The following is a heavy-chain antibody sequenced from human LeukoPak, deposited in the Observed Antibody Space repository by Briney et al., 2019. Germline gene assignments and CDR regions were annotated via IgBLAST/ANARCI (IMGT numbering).Heavy chain of an antibody. J-gene: IGHJ4*02. V-gene: IGHV3-7*01. CDR2: IKKDGSEK. CDR3: AKRDDLGAYSYPDY. CDR1: GFTFSSYW. Sequence: GGSLRLSCAASGFTFSSYWMTWVRQAPGKGLEWVANIKKDGSEKYYVDSVKGRFTISRDNAKNSLYLQMNSLRAEDTAVYYCAKRDDLGAYSYPDYWGQGTLVTVPS. D-gene: IGHD5-18*01.